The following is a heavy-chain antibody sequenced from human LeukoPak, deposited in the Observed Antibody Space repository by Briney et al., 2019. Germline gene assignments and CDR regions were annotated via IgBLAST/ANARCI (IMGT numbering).Heavy chain of an antibody. Sequence: SETLSLTCTVSGGSISSYYWSWIRQPPGKGLEWIGYIYYSGSTNYNPSLKSRVTISVDTSKNQFSLKLSSVTAADTAVYYCARDVEMATKGQFYFDYWGQGTLVTVSS. J-gene: IGHJ4*02. D-gene: IGHD5-24*01. CDR2: IYYSGST. CDR3: ARDVEMATKGQFYFDY. V-gene: IGHV4-59*01. CDR1: GGSISSYY.